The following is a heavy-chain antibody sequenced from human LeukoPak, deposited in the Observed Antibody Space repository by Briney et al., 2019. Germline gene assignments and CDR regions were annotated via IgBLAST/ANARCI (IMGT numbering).Heavy chain of an antibody. Sequence: SETLSLTCTVSGASISSYYWTWIRQPAGEGLEWIGRIYSSGSTNYNPSLKSLVTMSLDTSKNQFSLWLSSVTAADTAVYYCARARGGGGSYGHFDYWGQGTLVTVSS. V-gene: IGHV4-4*07. CDR3: ARARGGGGSYGHFDY. J-gene: IGHJ4*02. D-gene: IGHD2-21*02. CDR2: IYSSGST. CDR1: GASISSYY.